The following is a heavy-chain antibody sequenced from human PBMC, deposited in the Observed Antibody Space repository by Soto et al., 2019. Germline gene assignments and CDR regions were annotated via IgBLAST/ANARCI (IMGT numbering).Heavy chain of an antibody. CDR2: IWYDGSNK. CDR1: GFTFSSYG. Sequence: GGSLRLSCAASGFTFSSYGMHWVRQAPGKGLEWVAVIWYDGSNKYYADSVKGRFTISRDNSKNTLYLQMNSLRAEDTAVYYCARGQGSSSWYIPYYFDYWGQGTLVTVSS. D-gene: IGHD6-13*01. J-gene: IGHJ4*02. CDR3: ARGQGSSSWYIPYYFDY. V-gene: IGHV3-33*01.